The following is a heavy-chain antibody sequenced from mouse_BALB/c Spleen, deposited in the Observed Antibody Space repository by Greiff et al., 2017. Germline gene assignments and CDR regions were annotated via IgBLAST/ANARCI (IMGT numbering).Heavy chain of an antibody. Sequence: VQLKESGPGLVKPSQSLSLTCTVTGYSITSDYAWNWIRQFPGNKLEWMGYISYSGSTSYNPSLKSRISITRDTSKNQFFLQLNSVTTEDTATYYCARREGGLYYFDYWGQGTTLTVSS. CDR2: ISYSGST. J-gene: IGHJ2*01. CDR1: GYSITSDYA. CDR3: ARREGGLYYFDY. V-gene: IGHV3-2*02.